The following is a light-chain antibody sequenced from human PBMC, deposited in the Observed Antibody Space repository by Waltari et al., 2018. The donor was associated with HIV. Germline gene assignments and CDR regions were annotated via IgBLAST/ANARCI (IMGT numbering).Light chain of an antibody. CDR2: EVS. CDR3: CSYAGSSTVV. Sequence: QSALTQPASVSGSPGQSITISCTGTSSDVGSYNLVSWYQQHPGKAPKLMIYEVSKRPAGVSNRFSGSKSGNAAFLTSSGLQAEDEADYYCCSYAGSSTVVFGGGTKLTVL. J-gene: IGLJ2*01. CDR1: SSDVGSYNL. V-gene: IGLV2-23*02.